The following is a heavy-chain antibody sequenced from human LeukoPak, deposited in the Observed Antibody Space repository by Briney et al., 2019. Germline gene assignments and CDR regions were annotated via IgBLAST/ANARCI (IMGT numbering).Heavy chain of an antibody. CDR2: ISYDGSNK. Sequence: GRSLRLSCAASGFTFSSYAMHWVRQAPGKGLEWVAVISYDGSNKYYADSVKGRFTISRDNSKNTLYLQMNSLRAEDTAVYNCARDLLELRLWGQGTLVTVSS. J-gene: IGHJ4*02. V-gene: IGHV3-30-3*01. CDR1: GFTFSSYA. D-gene: IGHD1-7*01. CDR3: ARDLLELRL.